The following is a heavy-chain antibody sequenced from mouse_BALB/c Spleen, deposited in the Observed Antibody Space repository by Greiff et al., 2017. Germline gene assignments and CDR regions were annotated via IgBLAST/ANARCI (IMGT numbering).Heavy chain of an antibody. CDR3: ATGTPDY. D-gene: IGHD4-1*01. V-gene: IGHV5-17*02. Sequence: EVQGVESGGGLVQPGGSRKLSCAASGFTFSSFGMHWVRQAPEKGLEWVAYISSGSSTIYYADTVKGRFTISRDNPKNTLFLQMTSLRSEDTAMYYCATGTPDYWGQGTTLTVSS. J-gene: IGHJ2*01. CDR1: GFTFSSFG. CDR2: ISSGSSTI.